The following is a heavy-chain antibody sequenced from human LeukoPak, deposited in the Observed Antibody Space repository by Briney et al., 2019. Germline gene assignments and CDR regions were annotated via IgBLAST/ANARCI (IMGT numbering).Heavy chain of an antibody. Sequence: PSETLSLTCTVSGYSISSGYYWGWIRQPPGKGLEWIGSIYHSGSTYYNPSLKSRVTISVDTSKNQFSLKLSSVTAADTAVYYCARDRYYYDSSARYFDYWGQGTLVTVSS. J-gene: IGHJ4*02. CDR2: IYHSGST. V-gene: IGHV4-38-2*02. CDR1: GYSISSGYY. D-gene: IGHD3-22*01. CDR3: ARDRYYYDSSARYFDY.